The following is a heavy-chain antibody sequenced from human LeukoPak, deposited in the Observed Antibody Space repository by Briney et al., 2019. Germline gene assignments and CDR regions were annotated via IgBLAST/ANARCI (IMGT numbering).Heavy chain of an antibody. CDR1: GFTFSSYA. Sequence: GGSLRLSCAASGFTFSSYAMSWVRQAPGKGLEWVSAISGSGGSTYYADSVKGRFTISRDNSKNTLYLQMNSQRAEDTAVYYCAKTKKGSYLAFDIWGQGTMVTVSS. J-gene: IGHJ3*02. CDR3: AKTKKGSYLAFDI. V-gene: IGHV3-23*01. CDR2: ISGSGGST.